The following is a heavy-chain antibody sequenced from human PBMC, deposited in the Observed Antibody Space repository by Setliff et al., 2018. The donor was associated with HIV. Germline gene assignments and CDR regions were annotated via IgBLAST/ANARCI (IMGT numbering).Heavy chain of an antibody. CDR3: ARGGTSSNGFGP. CDR2: IHHTGYM. Sequence: PFETLSLTCAVHGGPFSDHYWNWIRQPPGKGLEWIADIHHTGYMNYNPPLKSRVTISVDPSKNQFSLKLSSVTATDTAMYYCARGGTSSNGFGPWGQGTLVTVSS. V-gene: IGHV4-34*01. J-gene: IGHJ5*02. D-gene: IGHD2-2*01. CDR1: GGPFSDHY.